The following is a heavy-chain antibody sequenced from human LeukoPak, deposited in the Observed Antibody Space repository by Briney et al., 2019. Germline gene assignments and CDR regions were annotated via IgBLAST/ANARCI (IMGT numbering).Heavy chain of an antibody. J-gene: IGHJ3*02. CDR2: ISTSSSYI. CDR1: GFTFSRYS. D-gene: IGHD3-10*01. V-gene: IGHV3-21*01. Sequence: GGSLRLSCAASGFTFSRYSMNWVRQAPGKGLEWVSSISTSSSYIYYADSLKGRFTISRDNAKNSLYLQMNSLRAEDTAVYYCARDGWFGKADAFDIWGQGTMVTVSS. CDR3: ARDGWFGKADAFDI.